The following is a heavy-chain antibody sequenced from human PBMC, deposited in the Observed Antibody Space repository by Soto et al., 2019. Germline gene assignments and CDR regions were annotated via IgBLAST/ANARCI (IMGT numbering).Heavy chain of an antibody. D-gene: IGHD3-10*01. Sequence: ASVKVSCKASGGTFSSYTISWVRQAPGQGLEWMGRIIPILGIANYAQKFQGRVTITADKSTSTAYMELSSLRSEDTAVYYCARRVPESFTMVRVGEGAFDIWGQGTMVTVSS. CDR1: GGTFSSYT. CDR3: ARRVPESFTMVRVGEGAFDI. V-gene: IGHV1-69*02. CDR2: IIPILGIA. J-gene: IGHJ3*02.